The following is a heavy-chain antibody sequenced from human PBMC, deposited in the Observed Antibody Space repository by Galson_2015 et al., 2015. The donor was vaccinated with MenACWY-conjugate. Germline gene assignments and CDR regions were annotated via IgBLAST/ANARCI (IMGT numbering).Heavy chain of an antibody. CDR3: AGRKGYGPLTGVKGCALDV. V-gene: IGHV5-51*01. CDR1: DYTFTSFW. CDR2: IYPGDSDT. Sequence: QSGAEVKKPGESLTISCRASDYTFTSFWIAWVRQTPGKGLELMGLIYPGDSDTRYSPSFQGQVTFSTDNSIKTAYLHWNSLKDSESGMYFFAGRKGYGPLTGVKGCALDVWGPGTLVGVSS. J-gene: IGHJ3*01. D-gene: IGHD1-14*01.